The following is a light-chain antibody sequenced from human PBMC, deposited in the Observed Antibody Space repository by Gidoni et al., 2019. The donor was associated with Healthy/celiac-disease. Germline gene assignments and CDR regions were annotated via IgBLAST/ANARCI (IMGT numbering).Light chain of an antibody. CDR3: NSRDSSGNQYV. CDR2: GKN. V-gene: IGLV3-19*01. Sequence: SSELTQDPAVSVALGQTVRITCQGDSLRSYYASWYQQKPGQAPVLVIYGKNSRPSGIPARFSGSSSGNTASWTITGAQAEDEADYYCNSRDSSGNQYVFGTGTKVTVL. J-gene: IGLJ1*01. CDR1: SLRSYY.